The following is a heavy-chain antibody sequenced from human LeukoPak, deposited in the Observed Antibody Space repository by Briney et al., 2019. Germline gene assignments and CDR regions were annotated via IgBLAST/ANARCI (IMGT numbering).Heavy chain of an antibody. Sequence: GGSLRLSCAASGFTFCSYWMSWVRQAPGKGLEWVANIKQDGSEKYYVDSVKGRFTISRDNAKNSLYLQMNSLRAEDTAVYYCARARYCSGGSCFSATNWFDPWGQGTLVTVSS. CDR2: IKQDGSEK. V-gene: IGHV3-7*01. CDR3: ARARYCSGGSCFSATNWFDP. J-gene: IGHJ5*02. CDR1: GFTFCSYW. D-gene: IGHD2-15*01.